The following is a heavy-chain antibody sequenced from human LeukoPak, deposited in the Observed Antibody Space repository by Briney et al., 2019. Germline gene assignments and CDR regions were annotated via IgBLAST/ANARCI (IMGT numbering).Heavy chain of an antibody. Sequence: ASVKVPCKASGYTFTGYYMHWVRQAPGQGLEWMGWINPNSGGTNYAQKFQGRVTMTRDTSISTAYMELSRLRSDDTAVYYCARDIAYSYGNDYWGQGTLVTVSS. J-gene: IGHJ4*02. CDR2: INPNSGGT. CDR3: ARDIAYSYGNDY. D-gene: IGHD5-18*01. V-gene: IGHV1-2*02. CDR1: GYTFTGYY.